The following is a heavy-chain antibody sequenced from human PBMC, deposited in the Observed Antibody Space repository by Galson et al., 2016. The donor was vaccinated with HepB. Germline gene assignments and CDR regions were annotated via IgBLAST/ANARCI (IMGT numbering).Heavy chain of an antibody. CDR2: ISSTSTYT. CDR1: GFSFSNYY. J-gene: IGHJ6*02. V-gene: IGHV3-11*06. CDR3: ARDREVPSWSVFSFDFSYYGMDV. Sequence: SLRLSCAASGFSFSNYYMTWIRKAPGKGLEWISYISSTSTYTNYAVSVKGRFTISRDNVKNSLYLQMNSLRAEDTAVYYCARDREVPSWSVFSFDFSYYGMDVWGRGTTVTVSS. D-gene: IGHD3-3*01.